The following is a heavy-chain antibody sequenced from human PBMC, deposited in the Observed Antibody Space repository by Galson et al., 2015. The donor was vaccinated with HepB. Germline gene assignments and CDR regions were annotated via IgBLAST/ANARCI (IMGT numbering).Heavy chain of an antibody. CDR3: ARGGYSSSWYVLMHYYYYGMDV. J-gene: IGHJ6*02. V-gene: IGHV3-30-3*01. CDR2: ISYDGSNK. Sequence: SLRLSCAASGFTFSSYAMHWVRQAPGKGLEWVAVISYDGSNKYYADSVKGRFTISRDNSKNTLYLQMNSLRAEDTAVYYCARGGYSSSWYVLMHYYYYGMDVWGQGTTVTVSS. CDR1: GFTFSSYA. D-gene: IGHD6-13*01.